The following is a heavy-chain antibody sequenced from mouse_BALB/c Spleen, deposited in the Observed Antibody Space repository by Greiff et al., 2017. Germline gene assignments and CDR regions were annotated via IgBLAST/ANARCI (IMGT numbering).Heavy chain of an antibody. CDR3: ARNSRITTVVASPFDY. D-gene: IGHD1-1*01. CDR1: GFTFSSYA. J-gene: IGHJ2*01. CDR2: ISSGGST. V-gene: IGHV5-6-5*01. Sequence: EVKLMESGGGLVKPGGSLKLSCAASGFTFSSYAMSWVRQTPEKRLEWVASISSGGSTYYPDSVKGRFTISRDNARNILYLQMSSLRSEDTAMYYCARNSRITTVVASPFDYWGQGTTLTVSS.